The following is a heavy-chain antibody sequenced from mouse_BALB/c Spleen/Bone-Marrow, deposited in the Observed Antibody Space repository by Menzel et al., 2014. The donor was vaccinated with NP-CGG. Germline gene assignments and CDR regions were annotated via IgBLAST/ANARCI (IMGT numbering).Heavy chain of an antibody. CDR2: INPGSGDT. Sequence: QVQLKESGAELVRPGTSVKVSCKASGYAFTNYLIEWVKQRPGQGLEWIGVINPGSGDTNYNEKFKGKATLTADKSSSTAYMQLSSLTSDDSAVYFCARWDYAMDYWGQGTSVTVSS. CDR1: GYAFTNYL. V-gene: IGHV1-54*01. J-gene: IGHJ4*01. CDR3: ARWDYAMDY.